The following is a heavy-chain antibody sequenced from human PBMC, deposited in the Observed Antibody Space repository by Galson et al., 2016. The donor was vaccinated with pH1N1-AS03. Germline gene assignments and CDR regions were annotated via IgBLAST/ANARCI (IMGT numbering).Heavy chain of an antibody. V-gene: IGHV2-5*01. CDR2: IYWNSEK. D-gene: IGHD2-21*02. J-gene: IGHJ2*01. CDR1: GFLLNTNGVG. CDR3: ARQPTLSMVVTIGVGYCDL. Sequence: PALVKPTQTLTLTCDFSGFLLNTNGVGVGWIRQPPGKPLEWLALIYWNSEKRYNPFLKGRLTITKDTSKNQVVLTMTNMAPDDTATYFCARQPTLSMVVTIGVGYCDLWGPGTLLAFSS.